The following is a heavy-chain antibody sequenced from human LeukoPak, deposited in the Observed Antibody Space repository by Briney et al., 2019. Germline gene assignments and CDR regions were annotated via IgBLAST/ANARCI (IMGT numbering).Heavy chain of an antibody. Sequence: PGGSLRLSCAASGFTFSSYEMNWVRQAPGKGLEWVSYISSSGSTIYYADSVKGRFTISRDNAKNSLYLQMNSLRAEDTAVYYCARDGVSQDLLWFGELSRTYYFDYWGQGTLVTVSS. J-gene: IGHJ4*02. CDR3: ARDGVSQDLLWFGELSRTYYFDY. CDR1: GFTFSSYE. V-gene: IGHV3-48*03. CDR2: ISSSGSTI. D-gene: IGHD3-10*01.